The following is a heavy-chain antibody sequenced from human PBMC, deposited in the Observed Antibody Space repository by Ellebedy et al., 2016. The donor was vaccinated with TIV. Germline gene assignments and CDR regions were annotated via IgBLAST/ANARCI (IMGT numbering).Heavy chain of an antibody. CDR3: VRGSYHDYSGELFDP. V-gene: IGHV3-30*01. CDR1: GFTFTTYA. Sequence: GESLKISCSASGFTFTTYAMHWVRQAPGKGLEWVAVISYDGINTYYADSVMGRFSISRDNSKNTLNLQMNSLRTEDTAVYYCVRGSYHDYSGELFDPWGQGTLVTVSS. CDR2: ISYDGINT. J-gene: IGHJ5*02. D-gene: IGHD3-16*01.